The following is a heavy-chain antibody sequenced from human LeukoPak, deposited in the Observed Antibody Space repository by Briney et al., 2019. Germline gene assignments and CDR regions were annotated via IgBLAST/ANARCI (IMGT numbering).Heavy chain of an antibody. D-gene: IGHD2-8*01. CDR3: ARGTIVLMVYAIRAGFDP. CDR2: INHSGST. Sequence: SETLSLTCTVSGGSISSYYWSWIRQPPGKGLEWIGEINHSGSTNYNPSLKSRVTISVDTSKNQFSLKLSSVTAADTAVYYCARGTIVLMVYAIRAGFDPWGQGTLVTVSS. CDR1: GGSISSYY. J-gene: IGHJ5*02. V-gene: IGHV4-34*01.